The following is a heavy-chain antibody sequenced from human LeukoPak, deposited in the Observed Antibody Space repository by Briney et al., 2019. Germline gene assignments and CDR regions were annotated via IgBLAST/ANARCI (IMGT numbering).Heavy chain of an antibody. D-gene: IGHD5-18*01. CDR2: INHSGST. Sequence: KPSETLSLTCAVYGGSFSGYYWSWIRQPPGKGLEWIGEINHSGSTNYNPSLKSRITISVDTSKNQFSLKLSSVTAADTAVYYCARWRGYSYGLPWFDPWGQGTLVTVSS. CDR3: ARWRGYSYGLPWFDP. J-gene: IGHJ5*02. V-gene: IGHV4-34*01. CDR1: GGSFSGYY.